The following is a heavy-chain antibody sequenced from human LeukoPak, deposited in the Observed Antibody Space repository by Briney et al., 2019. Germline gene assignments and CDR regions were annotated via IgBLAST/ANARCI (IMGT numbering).Heavy chain of an antibody. CDR3: ARAAAAAGRGASPFDY. Sequence: EASVTVSCKASGYTFTSYGISWVRQAPGQGLEWMGWISAYNGNTNYAQKLQGRVTMTTDTSTSTAYMELRSLRSDDTAVYYCARAAAAAGRGASPFDYWGQGTLVTVSS. CDR2: ISAYNGNT. J-gene: IGHJ4*02. CDR1: GYTFTSYG. D-gene: IGHD6-13*01. V-gene: IGHV1-18*01.